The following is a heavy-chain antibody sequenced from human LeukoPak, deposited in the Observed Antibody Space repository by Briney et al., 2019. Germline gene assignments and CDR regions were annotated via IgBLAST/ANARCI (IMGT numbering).Heavy chain of an antibody. J-gene: IGHJ4*02. V-gene: IGHV3-23*01. CDR3: AKWPDLSGRRGTFDY. Sequence: GGSLRLSCTASGFTFGDYAMSWVRQAPGKGLEWVSAISGSGGITYYADSVKGRFTISRDNSKNTLYLQMNSLRAEDTAVYYCAKWPDLSGRRGTFDYWGQGTLVTVSS. CDR2: ISGSGGIT. CDR1: GFTFGDYA. D-gene: IGHD3-16*01.